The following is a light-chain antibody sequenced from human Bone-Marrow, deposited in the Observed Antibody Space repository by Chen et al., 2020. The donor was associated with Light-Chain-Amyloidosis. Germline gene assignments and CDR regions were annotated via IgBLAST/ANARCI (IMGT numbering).Light chain of an antibody. V-gene: IGKV3-11*01. CDR2: DAS. Sequence: EIVLTQSPATLSLSPGERVTLSCRASQSVSSYLAWYQQKPGQAPRLLIYDASNRATGIPARCSGSGSGTDFTLTISSLEPEDFAVYYCQQRSNWPTFGGGTKVEIK. CDR3: QQRSNWPT. J-gene: IGKJ4*01. CDR1: QSVSSY.